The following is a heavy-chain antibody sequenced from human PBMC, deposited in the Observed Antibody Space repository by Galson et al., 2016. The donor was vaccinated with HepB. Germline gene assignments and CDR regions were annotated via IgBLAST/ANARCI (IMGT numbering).Heavy chain of an antibody. CDR1: DGSFSGYS. CDR3: ARQAVTLYYFDY. D-gene: IGHD1-14*01. Sequence: SETLSLTCTVYDGSFSGYSWTWIRQAPGEGLEWIGEINLGGSTICNPSLKSRVTISLDTSKKQFSLNLNSVTAADTAVYYCARQAVTLYYFDYWGQGTLVTVSS. CDR2: INLGGST. J-gene: IGHJ4*02. V-gene: IGHV4-34*01.